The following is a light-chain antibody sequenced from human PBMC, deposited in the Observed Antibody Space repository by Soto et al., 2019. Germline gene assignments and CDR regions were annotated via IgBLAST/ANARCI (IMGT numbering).Light chain of an antibody. CDR2: SNN. CDR3: AAWDDSLNGRVV. Sequence: QSVLTQPPSASGTPGQRVTISCSGSSSNFGSNTVNWYQQLPGTAPKLLIYSNNQQPSGVPDRFSGSKSGTSASLAISGLQSEDEADYYCAAWDDSLNGRVVFGGGTKLTVL. J-gene: IGLJ2*01. V-gene: IGLV1-44*01. CDR1: SSNFGSNT.